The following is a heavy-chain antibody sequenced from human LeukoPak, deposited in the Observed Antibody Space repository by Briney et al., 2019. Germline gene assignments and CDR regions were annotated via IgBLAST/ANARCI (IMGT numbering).Heavy chain of an antibody. J-gene: IGHJ4*02. CDR3: VREGSNGGYDY. Sequence: GGSLRLSCAASDFTFITYAMIWVRQAPGKGLEWVSGIGDSDSSTYYADSVKGRFTIARDNSKNTLYLQMHSLRAEDTAVYYCVREGSNGGYDYWGQGTLVTVAS. CDR2: IGDSDSST. D-gene: IGHD2-8*01. V-gene: IGHV3-23*01. CDR1: DFTFITYA.